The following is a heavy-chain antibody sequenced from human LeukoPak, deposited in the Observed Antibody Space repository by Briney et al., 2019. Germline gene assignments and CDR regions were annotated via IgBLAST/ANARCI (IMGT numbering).Heavy chain of an antibody. Sequence: GDSLRLSCAASGFTFSSYSMSWVRQAPGKGLEWVSVIYSGGSTYYADSVKGRFTISRDNSKNTLYLQMNSLRAENTAVYYCARDRTHDYWGQGTLVTVSS. V-gene: IGHV3-53*01. CDR2: IYSGGST. J-gene: IGHJ4*02. CDR3: ARDRTHDY. CDR1: GFTFSSYS.